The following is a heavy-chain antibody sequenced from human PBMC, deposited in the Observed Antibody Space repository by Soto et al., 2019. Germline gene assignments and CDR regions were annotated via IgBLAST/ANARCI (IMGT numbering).Heavy chain of an antibody. J-gene: IGHJ4*02. CDR3: AKDRRDGEYNSVYDF. CDR1: GFRFSDYG. Sequence: QVQLAESGGGVVQPGRSLRLSCIGSGFRFSDYGMHWVRQAPGKGLEWVAMMSFDGTYKYSADSVKGRFIISRDNSKNMLFLQMNSLRAGDTAVYYCAKDRRDGEYNSVYDFWGQGTLVTVSS. V-gene: IGHV3-30*18. D-gene: IGHD4-17*01. CDR2: MSFDGTYK.